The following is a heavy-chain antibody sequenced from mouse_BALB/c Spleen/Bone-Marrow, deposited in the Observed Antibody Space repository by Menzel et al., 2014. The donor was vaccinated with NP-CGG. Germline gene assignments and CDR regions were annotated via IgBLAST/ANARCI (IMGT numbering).Heavy chain of an antibody. V-gene: IGHV14-3*02. CDR3: ASYVYGYYFDY. CDR1: GFNIKDTY. Sequence: GAELVKPGASVKLSCTASGFNIKDTYMHWVKQRPEQGLEWIGRIDPANGNTKYDPKFQGKATITADTSSNTAYLQLSSLTSEDTAVYYCASYVYGYYFDYWGQGTTLTVSS. CDR2: IDPANGNT. D-gene: IGHD2-2*01. J-gene: IGHJ2*01.